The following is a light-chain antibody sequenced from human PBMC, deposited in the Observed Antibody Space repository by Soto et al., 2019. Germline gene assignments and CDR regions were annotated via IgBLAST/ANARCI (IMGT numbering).Light chain of an antibody. CDR2: GAS. V-gene: IGKV3-20*01. J-gene: IGKJ2*01. CDR1: QSISSTY. Sequence: EIVLTQSPGTLSLSPGERATLSCRASQSISSTYLAWYQQKPGQAPRLLIYGASSRATGIPDRFSGSGSEKDVTPTISSLVPEDVVADYCYQYGGSPPYTFGQGTKLEIK. CDR3: YQYGGSPPYT.